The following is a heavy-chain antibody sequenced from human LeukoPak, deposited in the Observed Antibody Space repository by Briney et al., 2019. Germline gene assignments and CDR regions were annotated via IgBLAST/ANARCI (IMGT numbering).Heavy chain of an antibody. CDR1: GFTFSNYA. Sequence: GGSLRLSCAASGFTFSNYAMSWVRQAPGKGLEWVSDISGSGGSTYYADSVKGRFSISRDNAKNSLYLQINSLRAEDTAVYYCARGKEHSSGPTGYWGQGTLVTVSS. D-gene: IGHD6-19*01. V-gene: IGHV3-23*01. CDR2: ISGSGGST. J-gene: IGHJ4*02. CDR3: ARGKEHSSGPTGY.